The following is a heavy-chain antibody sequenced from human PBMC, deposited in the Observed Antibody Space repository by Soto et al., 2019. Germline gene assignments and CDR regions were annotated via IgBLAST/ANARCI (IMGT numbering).Heavy chain of an antibody. CDR3: AREGRHFDY. CDR2: INPIFGTP. J-gene: IGHJ4*02. Sequence: KVSCKASGGTFSSYAISWVRQAPGQGLEWMGGINPIFGTPHYAQKYQGRVTITADTFTNTAYMELTRLTSDDTAVYFCAREGRHFDYWGQGTLVTVSS. CDR1: GGTFSSYA. V-gene: IGHV1-69*06.